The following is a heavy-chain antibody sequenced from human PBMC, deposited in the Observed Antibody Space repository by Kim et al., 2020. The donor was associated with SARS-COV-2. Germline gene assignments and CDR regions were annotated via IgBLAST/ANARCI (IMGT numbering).Heavy chain of an antibody. Sequence: SAGSVKGRYTTSRDNAKNSLYLQMNSLRAEDTAVYYCARTDIAAAGTGDYWGQGTLVTVSS. J-gene: IGHJ4*02. D-gene: IGHD6-13*01. CDR3: ARTDIAAAGTGDY. V-gene: IGHV3-11*06.